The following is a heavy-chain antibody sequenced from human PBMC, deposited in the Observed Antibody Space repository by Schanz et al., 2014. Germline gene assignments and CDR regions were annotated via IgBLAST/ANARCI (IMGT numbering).Heavy chain of an antibody. D-gene: IGHD4-17*01. J-gene: IGHJ4*02. CDR2: INPSGGST. CDR3: AIHYGDRTL. Sequence: QVQLVQSGAEVKKPGASVKVSCEASGYTFTSYYIHWFRQAPGQGLEWMGIINPSGGSTSYAQKFQGRVPMTRDTSLKTAYMEMTDLKFEDAGLYYCAIHYGDRTLWGQGTLIAVSS. V-gene: IGHV1-46*01. CDR1: GYTFTSYY.